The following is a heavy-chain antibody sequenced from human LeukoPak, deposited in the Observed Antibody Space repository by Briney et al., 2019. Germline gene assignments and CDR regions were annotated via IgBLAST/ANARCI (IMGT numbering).Heavy chain of an antibody. CDR3: ALSGYSSSWSPRYYYGMDV. Sequence: GGSPRLSCAASGFTFSSYSMNWVRQAPGKGLEWVSYISSSSSTIYYADSAKGRFTISRDNAKNSLYLQMNSLRDEDTAVYYCALSGYSSSWSPRYYYGMDVWGQGTTVTVSS. CDR1: GFTFSSYS. CDR2: ISSSSSTI. J-gene: IGHJ6*02. V-gene: IGHV3-48*02. D-gene: IGHD6-13*01.